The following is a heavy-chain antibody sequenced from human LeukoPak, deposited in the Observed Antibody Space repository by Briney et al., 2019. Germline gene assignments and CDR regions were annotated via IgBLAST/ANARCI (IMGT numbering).Heavy chain of an antibody. CDR2: INPNTGGT. CDR3: ARAPFGSGNTFSY. V-gene: IGHV1-2*02. D-gene: IGHD3-10*01. Sequence: ASVTVSCKASGYTFICYYMHWLRQAPAQGLEWMGWINPNTGGTNSAQKFQDRLTMTRDTSITTAYMELSRLKSDDTAVYYCARAPFGSGNTFSYWGQGTLVSVS. J-gene: IGHJ4*02. CDR1: GYTFICYY.